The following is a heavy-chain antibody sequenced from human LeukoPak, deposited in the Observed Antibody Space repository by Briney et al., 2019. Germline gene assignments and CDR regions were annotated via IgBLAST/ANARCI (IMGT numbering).Heavy chain of an antibody. J-gene: IGHJ4*02. CDR3: VRVRHGDSFDY. CDR2: IRNEANSYTT. Sequence: PGGSLRLSCAASGFTFRNLYMDWVRQAPGKGLEWVGRIRNEANSYTTDDRRSVKSTFTISKDDSKSSLFLQMNSLKTQDTAVYYCVRVRHGDSFDYWGQGTLVTVSS. CDR1: GFTFRNLY. V-gene: IGHV3-72*01. D-gene: IGHD4-17*01.